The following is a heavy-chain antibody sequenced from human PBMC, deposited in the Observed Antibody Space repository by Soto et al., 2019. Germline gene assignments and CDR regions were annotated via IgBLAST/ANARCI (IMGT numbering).Heavy chain of an antibody. CDR3: AKDLGIAAAHTGADV. CDR1: GFTFSSYG. Sequence: GGSLRLSCAASGFTFSSYGMHWVRQAPGKGLEWVAVISYDGSNKYYADSVKGRFTISRDNSKNTLYLQMNSLRAEDTAVYYCAKDLGIAAAHTGADVWGQGTTVTVSS. D-gene: IGHD6-13*01. V-gene: IGHV3-30*18. J-gene: IGHJ6*02. CDR2: ISYDGSNK.